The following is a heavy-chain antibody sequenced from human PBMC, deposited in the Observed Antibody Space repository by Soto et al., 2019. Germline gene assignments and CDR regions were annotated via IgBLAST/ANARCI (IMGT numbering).Heavy chain of an antibody. V-gene: IGHV3-9*01. CDR2: ISWNSGSI. CDR3: AKDKRRWSGYYYYYGMDV. D-gene: IGHD3-3*01. J-gene: IGHJ6*02. Sequence: GGSLRLSCAASGFTFDDYAMHWVRQAPGKGLEWVSGISWNSGSIGYAGSVKGRFTISRDNAKNSLYLQMNSLRAEDTALYYCAKDKRRWSGYYYYYGMDVWGQGTTVTVSS. CDR1: GFTFDDYA.